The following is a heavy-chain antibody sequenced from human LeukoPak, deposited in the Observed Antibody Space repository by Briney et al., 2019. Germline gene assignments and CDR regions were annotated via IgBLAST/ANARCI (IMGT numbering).Heavy chain of an antibody. J-gene: IGHJ4*02. Sequence: PGGSLRLPCAASGFTFSSYDMHWVRQTPGKGLEWVAFIWSDGTNKYYADSVKGRFTISRDNSKNTLYLQMNSLRAEDTAVYYCAREGDPIVGESFDYWGQGTLVTVSS. CDR3: AREGDPIVGESFDY. CDR1: GFTFSSYD. CDR2: IWSDGTNK. V-gene: IGHV3-33*01. D-gene: IGHD2-21*01.